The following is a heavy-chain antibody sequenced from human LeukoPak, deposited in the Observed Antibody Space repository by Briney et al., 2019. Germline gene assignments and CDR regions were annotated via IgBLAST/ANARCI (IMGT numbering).Heavy chain of an antibody. CDR3: ARHLSGYDYLHYYYYYYMDV. J-gene: IGHJ6*03. D-gene: IGHD5-12*01. Sequence: PSETLSLTCTVSGGPMSSYYWSWIRQPPGKGLEWIGFIYTSGSTNYNPSLRSRVTISVDTSKNQFSLKLSSVTAADTAVYYCARHLSGYDYLHYYYYYYMDVWGKGTTVTVSS. V-gene: IGHV4-59*08. CDR1: GGPMSSYY. CDR2: IYTSGST.